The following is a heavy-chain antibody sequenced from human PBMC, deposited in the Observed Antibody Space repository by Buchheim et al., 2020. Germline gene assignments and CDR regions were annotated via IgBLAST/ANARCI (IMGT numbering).Heavy chain of an antibody. Sequence: EVQLLESGGGLVQPGGSLRPSCGASGFTFSSYAMSWVRQAPGKGLEWVSGISGSGGTTYYADSVKGRFTISRDNSKNTLYLQMNSLRAEDTAVYYCAKDWGKQQLVGWGDYWGQGTL. CDR3: AKDWGKQQLVGWGDY. CDR2: ISGSGGTT. D-gene: IGHD6-13*01. V-gene: IGHV3-23*01. J-gene: IGHJ4*02. CDR1: GFTFSSYA.